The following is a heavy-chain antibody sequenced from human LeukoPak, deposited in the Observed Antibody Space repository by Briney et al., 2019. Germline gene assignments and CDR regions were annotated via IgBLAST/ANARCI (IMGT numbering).Heavy chain of an antibody. CDR3: ARIAARPDY. D-gene: IGHD6-6*01. V-gene: IGHV1-2*06. CDR1: GGTFSSYA. CDR2: INPNSGGT. J-gene: IGHJ4*02. Sequence: GSSVKVSCKASGGTFSSYAISWVRQAPGQGLEWMGRINPNSGGTNYAQKFQGRVTMTRDTSISTAYMELSRLRSDDTAVYYCARIAARPDYWGQGTLVTVSS.